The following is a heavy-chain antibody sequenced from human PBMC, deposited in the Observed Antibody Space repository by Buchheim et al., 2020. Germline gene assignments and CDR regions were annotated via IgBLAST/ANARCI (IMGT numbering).Heavy chain of an antibody. J-gene: IGHJ4*02. D-gene: IGHD5-12*01. V-gene: IGHV3-23*01. CDR3: AKAFPSRGFSDYGCY. Sequence: EVQLLESGGGLVQPGGSLRLSCAASGFTFSSDAMSWVRQAPGKGLEWVSTLSGSGGSTYYADSVKGRFTISRDNSKHTLSLQMNSLRAEDTAVYYCAKAFPSRGFSDYGCYWGQGTL. CDR1: GFTFSSDA. CDR2: LSGSGGST.